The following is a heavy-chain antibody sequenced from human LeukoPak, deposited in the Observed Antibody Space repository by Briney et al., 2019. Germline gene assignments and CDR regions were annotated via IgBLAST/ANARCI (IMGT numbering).Heavy chain of an antibody. Sequence: GGSLRLSCAASGFTFSSYNMNWVRQPPGKGLEWVSFISSSSSYIYYADSVKGRFTISRVNAKNSLYLQMNSLRAEDTAVYYCARDPTYYYDDSGYSQRGFDIWGQGTTVSVSS. J-gene: IGHJ3*02. D-gene: IGHD3-22*01. V-gene: IGHV3-21*01. CDR2: ISSSSSYI. CDR1: GFTFSSYN. CDR3: ARDPTYYYDDSGYSQRGFDI.